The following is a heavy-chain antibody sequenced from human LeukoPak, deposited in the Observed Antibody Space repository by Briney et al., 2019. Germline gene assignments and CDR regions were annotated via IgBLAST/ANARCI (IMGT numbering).Heavy chain of an antibody. D-gene: IGHD2-15*01. V-gene: IGHV5-51*01. CDR3: ARGYCSGGSCSYYPFDY. CDR2: IYPGDSDT. CDR1: GYSFTSYW. J-gene: IGHJ4*02. Sequence: GESLKISCKGSGYSFTSYWIGWVRQLPGKGLEWMGIIYPGDSDTRYSPSFQGQVTISADKSSSTAYLQWSSLKASDTAMYYCARGYCSGGSCSYYPFDYWGQGTLVTVSS.